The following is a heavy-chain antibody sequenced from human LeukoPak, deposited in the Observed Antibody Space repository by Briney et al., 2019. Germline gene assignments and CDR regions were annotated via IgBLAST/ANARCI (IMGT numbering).Heavy chain of an antibody. CDR3: AKRGAGGFGELLFDY. D-gene: IGHD3-10*01. J-gene: IGHJ4*02. CDR2: ISWNSGSI. CDR1: GFTFDDYA. Sequence: PGGSLRLSCAASGFTFDDYAMHWVRQAPGKGLEWVSGISWNSGSIGYADSVKGRFTISRDDAKNSLYLQMNSLRAEDTALYYCAKRGAGGFGELLFDYWGQGTLVTVSS. V-gene: IGHV3-9*01.